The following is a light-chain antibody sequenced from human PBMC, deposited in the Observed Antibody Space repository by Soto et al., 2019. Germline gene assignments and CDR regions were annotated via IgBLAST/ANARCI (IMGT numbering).Light chain of an antibody. V-gene: IGLV3-27*01. CDR1: VLAKRY. CDR2: KDT. CDR3: YSVADNDLV. J-gene: IGLJ2*01. Sequence: SYELTQPSSVSGSPGQTARITCSGDVLAKRYVRWFQQKPGQAPVLVIFKDTERPSGIPERFSGSSSGTTVTLTISGAQVEDEADYYCYSVADNDLVFGGGTKLTVL.